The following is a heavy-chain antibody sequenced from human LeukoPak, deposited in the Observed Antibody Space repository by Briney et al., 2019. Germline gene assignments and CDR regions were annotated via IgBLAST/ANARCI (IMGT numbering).Heavy chain of an antibody. D-gene: IGHD3-10*01. CDR2: IIPIFGTA. J-gene: IGHJ4*02. CDR1: GGTFSSYA. Sequence: SSVKVSYKASGGTFSSYAISWVRQAPGQGLEWMEGIIPIFGTANYAQKFQGRVTITTDESTSTAYMELSSLRSEDTAVYYCASPRKSSYYYGSGSYGYFDYWGQGTLVTVSS. V-gene: IGHV1-69*05. CDR3: ASPRKSSYYYGSGSYGYFDY.